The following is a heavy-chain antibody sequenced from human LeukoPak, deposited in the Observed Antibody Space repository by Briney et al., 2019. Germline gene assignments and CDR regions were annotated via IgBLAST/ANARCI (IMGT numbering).Heavy chain of an antibody. Sequence: ASVKVSCKASGYTFTSYGISWVRQAPGQGLEWMGWISAYNGNTNYAQKLQGRVTMTTDTSTSTAYMELRSLRSDDTAVYYCARDRWARYCSGGSCYRFPFDYWGQGTLVTVSS. CDR3: ARDRWARYCSGGSCYRFPFDY. J-gene: IGHJ4*02. CDR1: GYTFTSYG. CDR2: ISAYNGNT. V-gene: IGHV1-18*01. D-gene: IGHD2-15*01.